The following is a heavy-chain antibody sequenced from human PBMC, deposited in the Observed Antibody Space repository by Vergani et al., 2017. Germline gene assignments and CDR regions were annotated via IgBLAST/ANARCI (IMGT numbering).Heavy chain of an antibody. CDR1: GFTFSSYA. J-gene: IGHJ4*02. CDR2: ISGSGGST. Sequence: EVQLLESGGGLVQPGGSLRLSCAASGFTFSSYAMSWVRQAPGKGLEWVSAISGSGGSTYYADSVKGRFTISRDNSKNTLYLQMNSLRAEDTAVYYCAKDRWDDSSGYPIATFDYWGQGTLVTVSS. CDR3: AKDRWDDSSGYPIATFDY. D-gene: IGHD3-22*01. V-gene: IGHV3-23*01.